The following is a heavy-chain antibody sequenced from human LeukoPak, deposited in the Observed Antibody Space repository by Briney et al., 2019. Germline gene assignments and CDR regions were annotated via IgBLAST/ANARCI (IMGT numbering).Heavy chain of an antibody. J-gene: IGHJ6*02. V-gene: IGHV3-74*01. CDR1: GFTFRSYW. D-gene: IGHD1-26*01. Sequence: GGSLRLSCAASGFTFRSYWMHCVRQAPGKGLVWVSHTNNDATRTTYADSVRGRFTISRDNAKNTVSLQMNSLRAEDTAVYYCASDGAYAMAVWGQGTTVTVSS. CDR2: TNNDATRT. CDR3: ASDGAYAMAV.